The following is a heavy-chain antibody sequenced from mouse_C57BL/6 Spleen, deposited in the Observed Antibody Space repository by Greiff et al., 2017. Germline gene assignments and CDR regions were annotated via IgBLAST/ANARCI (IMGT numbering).Heavy chain of an antibody. CDR3: ARSRELGGWFAY. CDR2: INPGSGGT. J-gene: IGHJ3*01. CDR1: GYAFTNYL. V-gene: IGHV1-54*01. Sequence: LMESGAELVRPGTSVKVSCKASGYAFTNYLIEWVKQRPGQGLEWIGVINPGSGGTNYNEKFKGKATLTADKSSSTAYMQLSSLTSEDSAVYFCARSRELGGWFAYWGQGTLVTVSA. D-gene: IGHD4-1*01.